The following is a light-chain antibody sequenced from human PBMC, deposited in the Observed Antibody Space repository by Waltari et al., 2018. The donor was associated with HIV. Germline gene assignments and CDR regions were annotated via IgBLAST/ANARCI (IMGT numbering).Light chain of an antibody. CDR1: QTLTSTS. CDR3: QQYGRSPTA. CDR2: GVS. Sequence: EIVLTQSPVTLSLSPGESATLSCRASQTLTSTSFAWYQQTPGQAPRLLIYGVSSRATGVSDRFSGSGSGTDFSFIITRLQPEDFAMYYCQQYGRSPTAFGGGTKVEIK. J-gene: IGKJ4*01. V-gene: IGKV3-20*01.